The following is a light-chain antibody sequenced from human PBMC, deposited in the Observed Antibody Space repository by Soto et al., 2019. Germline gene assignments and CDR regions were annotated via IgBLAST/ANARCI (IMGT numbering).Light chain of an antibody. CDR1: LNVNRY. CDR2: DAS. J-gene: IGKJ5*01. V-gene: IGKV3-11*01. CDR3: QQRQYWPPIT. Sequence: VFTQSPATLSLSPGERATLSCRASLNVNRYLAWYQQKPGQAPRLLIYDASNRAAGIPARFSGSGSGTDLTLTISSLEPEDFAIYYCQQRQYWPPITFGQGTRLENK.